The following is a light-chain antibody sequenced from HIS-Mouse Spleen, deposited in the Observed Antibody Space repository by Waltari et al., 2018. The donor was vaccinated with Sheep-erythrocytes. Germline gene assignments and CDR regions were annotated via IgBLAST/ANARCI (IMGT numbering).Light chain of an antibody. CDR1: NIGSKS. CDR3: QVWDSSSDHYV. CDR2: DAS. V-gene: IGLV3-21*03. J-gene: IGLJ1*01. Sequence: SYVLTQPPSVAVAPGKTARITCGGNNIGSKSVHLYQQRPGQAPVLVVYDASDRPSGIPERFSGCNSGNTATLTISRVESGDETDYYCQVWDSSSDHYVFGTGTKVTVL.